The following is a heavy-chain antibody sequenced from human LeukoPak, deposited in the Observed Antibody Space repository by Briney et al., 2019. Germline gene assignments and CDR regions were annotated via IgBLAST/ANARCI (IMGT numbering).Heavy chain of an antibody. CDR2: INHSGST. V-gene: IGHV4-34*01. D-gene: IGHD6-13*01. CDR3: ARHYLAAAGHFDY. CDR1: GGSFSGYY. Sequence: PSETLSLTCAVYGGSFSGYYWSWIRQPPGKGLGWIGEINHSGSTNYNPSLKSRVTISVDTSKNQFSLKLSSVTAADTAVYYCARHYLAAAGHFDYWGQGTLVTVSS. J-gene: IGHJ4*02.